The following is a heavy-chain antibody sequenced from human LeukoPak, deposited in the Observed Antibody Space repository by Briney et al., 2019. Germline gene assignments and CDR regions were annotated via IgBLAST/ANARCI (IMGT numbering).Heavy chain of an antibody. V-gene: IGHV4-30-4*01. CDR2: IYYSGST. Sequence: PSQTLSLTCTVSGGSISSGDYYWSWIRQPPGKGLEWIGYIYYSGSTNYNPSLKSRVTISVDTSKNQFSLKLSSVTAADTAVYYCARGHIVVVPAAIRNWFDPWGQGTLVTVSS. D-gene: IGHD2-2*02. J-gene: IGHJ5*02. CDR1: GGSISSGDYY. CDR3: ARGHIVVVPAAIRNWFDP.